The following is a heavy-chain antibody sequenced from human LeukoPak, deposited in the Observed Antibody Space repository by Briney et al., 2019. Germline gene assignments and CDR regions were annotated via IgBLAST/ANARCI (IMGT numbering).Heavy chain of an antibody. D-gene: IGHD2-2*01. CDR1: GYTFTGYY. CDR2: INPNSGGT. Sequence: ASVKVSCKASGYTFTGYYMHWVRQAPGQGLEWMGWINPNSGGTNYAQKFQGRVTMTRDTSISTAYMELSRLRSDDTAVYYCARGKTGYCSSTSCRNSLAARPRMGIFDYWGQGTLVTVSS. CDR3: ARGKTGYCSSTSCRNSLAARPRMGIFDY. J-gene: IGHJ4*02. V-gene: IGHV1-2*02.